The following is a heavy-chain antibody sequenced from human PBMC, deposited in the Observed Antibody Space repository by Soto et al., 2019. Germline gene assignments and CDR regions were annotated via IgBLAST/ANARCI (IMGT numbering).Heavy chain of an antibody. V-gene: IGHV1-2*02. CDR2: INPNSGGT. CDR1: GYTFTGYY. J-gene: IGHJ5*02. Sequence: QVQLVQSGAEVKKPGASVKVSCKASGYTFTGYYMHWVRQAPGQGLEWMGWINPNSGGTNYAQKFQGRVTMTRDTSISTAYMELSRLRFDDTAVYYCARDWYSSSSGRDWFDPWGQGTLVTVSS. D-gene: IGHD6-6*01. CDR3: ARDWYSSSSGRDWFDP.